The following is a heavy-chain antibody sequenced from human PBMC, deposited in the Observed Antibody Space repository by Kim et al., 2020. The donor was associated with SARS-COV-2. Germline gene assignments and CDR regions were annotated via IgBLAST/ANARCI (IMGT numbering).Heavy chain of an antibody. D-gene: IGHD6-19*01. V-gene: IGHV4-34*01. Sequence: RQSRVTISVDTSKNQFSLKLSSVTAADTAVYYCARGRGIAVAGTGSWFDPWGQGTLVTVSS. J-gene: IGHJ5*02. CDR3: ARGRGIAVAGTGSWFDP.